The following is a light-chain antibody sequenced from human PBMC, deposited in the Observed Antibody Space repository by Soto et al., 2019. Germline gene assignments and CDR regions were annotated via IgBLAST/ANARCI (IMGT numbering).Light chain of an antibody. CDR3: QSYDSSLSALYV. J-gene: IGLJ1*01. Sequence: QSALTQPPSVSGAPGQRVTISCTGSSSNIGAGYEVNWYQHLPGAAPKLLIYGNTNRPSGVPDRFSGSKSGTSASLAITGLQAEDEADYYCQSYDSSLSALYVFGIGTKVTVL. CDR1: SSNIGAGYE. CDR2: GNT. V-gene: IGLV1-40*01.